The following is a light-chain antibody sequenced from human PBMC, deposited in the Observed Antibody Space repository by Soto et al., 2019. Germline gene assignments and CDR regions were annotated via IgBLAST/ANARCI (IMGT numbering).Light chain of an antibody. V-gene: IGKV3D-20*02. CDR1: QSVSSYY. CDR2: GAY. Sequence: EIVLTQSPGTLSLSPGERATPSCRASQSVSSYYLAWYQQKPGQAPRLLIYGAYTRATGVPARFSGSGSGTEFTLTINSLQSEDFAVYYCQQRSNWPRTFGQGTKVDIK. J-gene: IGKJ1*01. CDR3: QQRSNWPRT.